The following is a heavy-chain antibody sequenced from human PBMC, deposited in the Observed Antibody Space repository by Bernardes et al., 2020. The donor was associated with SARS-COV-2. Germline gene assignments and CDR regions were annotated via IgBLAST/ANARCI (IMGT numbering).Heavy chain of an antibody. D-gene: IGHD1-26*01. V-gene: IGHV3-30*18. Sequence: GGSLRLSCAASGFTFRSYGMHWVRQAPGKGLEWVAVILSDGTNRYYADFVKGRFTISRDNSKNTLYLQMNSLRDEDTAVYYCAKAGGLYSTPFDPWGQGTLVTVSS. J-gene: IGHJ5*02. CDR2: ILSDGTNR. CDR1: GFTFRSYG. CDR3: AKAGGLYSTPFDP.